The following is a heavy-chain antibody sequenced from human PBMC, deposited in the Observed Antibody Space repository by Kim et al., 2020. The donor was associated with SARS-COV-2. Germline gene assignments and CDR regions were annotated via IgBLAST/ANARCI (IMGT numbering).Heavy chain of an antibody. J-gene: IGHJ4*02. D-gene: IGHD4-17*01. V-gene: IGHV3-11*01. Sequence: ADSGRGRFTISRDNAKTSLYLQMNSLRAEDTAVYYCARDGSDYGDYFVDYWGQGTLVTVSS. CDR3: ARDGSDYGDYFVDY.